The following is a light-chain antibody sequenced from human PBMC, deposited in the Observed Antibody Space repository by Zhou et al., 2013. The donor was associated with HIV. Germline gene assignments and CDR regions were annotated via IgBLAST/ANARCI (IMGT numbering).Light chain of an antibody. CDR3: QQYGSSAST. CDR2: GAS. J-gene: IGKJ2*01. CDR1: QDITSS. V-gene: IGKV3-20*01. Sequence: VMAQSPATLSVSPGERVTLSCRASQDITSSLAWYQQRPGQAPRLLIYGASSRATGIPDRFSGSGSGTDFTLTISRLEPEDFAVYYCQQYGSSASTFGQGTKLEIK.